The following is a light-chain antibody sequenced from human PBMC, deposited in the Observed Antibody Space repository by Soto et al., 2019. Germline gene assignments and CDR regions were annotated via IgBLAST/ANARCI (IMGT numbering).Light chain of an antibody. CDR2: NTD. CDR1: SGSVSSSYN. CDR3: ALSVGSASVI. V-gene: IGLV8-61*01. J-gene: IGLJ2*01. Sequence: QTVVTQEPSFSVSPGGTVTLTCGLSSGSVSSSYNPSWYQQTPGQAPRTLIYNTDTRSSGVPDRFSGSILGNKAALTITGAQADDECDYYCALSVGSASVIFGGGTKLTVL.